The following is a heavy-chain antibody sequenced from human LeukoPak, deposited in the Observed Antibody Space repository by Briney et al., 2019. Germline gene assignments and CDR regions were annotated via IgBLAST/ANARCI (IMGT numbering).Heavy chain of an antibody. CDR2: LYSGSDT. J-gene: IGHJ2*01. D-gene: IGHD3-3*02. CDR1: GFSVSTKF. V-gene: IGHV3-53*01. CDR3: ARVGDHFHWYLDF. Sequence: GGSLTLSCAASGFSVSTKFMNWVRQAPGKGLEWVSILYSGSDTYYADSVEGRFIISRDSSKNTLFLQMNDLRVEDTAVYYCARVGDHFHWYLDFWGRGTLVTISS.